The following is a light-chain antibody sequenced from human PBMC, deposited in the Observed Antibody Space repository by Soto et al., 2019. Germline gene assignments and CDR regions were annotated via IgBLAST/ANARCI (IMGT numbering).Light chain of an antibody. J-gene: IGKJ5*01. Sequence: DIQMTQSPSSLSASVGDRVTITCQASQDIRNCLNWYQQRPGKAPELLIFNVSNLETGVPSRFSGSGSATDFTVTISSLQPEDIATYYCQQYDKLPITFGQGTRLEIK. CDR1: QDIRNC. CDR3: QQYDKLPIT. CDR2: NVS. V-gene: IGKV1-33*01.